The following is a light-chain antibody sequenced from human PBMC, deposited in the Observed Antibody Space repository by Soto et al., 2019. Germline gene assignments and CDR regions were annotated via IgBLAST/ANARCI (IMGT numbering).Light chain of an antibody. CDR3: QQLNSYPLT. CDR2: AAS. Sequence: DIQLTQSPSFLSASVGDRVAITCRASQDINSYVAWYQQRPGKAPKILIYAASTLQSGVPSRFSGSGSGTEFTLTISSLQPEDFATYYCQQLNSYPLTFGGGTKVDIK. J-gene: IGKJ4*01. CDR1: QDINSY. V-gene: IGKV1-9*01.